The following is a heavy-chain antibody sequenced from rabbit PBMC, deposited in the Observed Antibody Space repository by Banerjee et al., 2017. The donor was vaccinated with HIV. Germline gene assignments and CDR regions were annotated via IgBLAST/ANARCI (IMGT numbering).Heavy chain of an antibody. Sequence: QEQLVESGGGLVQPEGSLTLTCTASGFSFSSSYYMCWVRQAPGKGLEWIACIYAGSSGRTYYASWAKGRFTISKPSSTTVTLQMTSLTAADTATYFCARHVTDVGSDLWGPGTLVTVS. CDR1: GFSFSSSYY. J-gene: IGHJ4*01. D-gene: IGHD3-1*01. V-gene: IGHV1S45*01. CDR2: IYAGSSGRT. CDR3: ARHVTDVGSDL.